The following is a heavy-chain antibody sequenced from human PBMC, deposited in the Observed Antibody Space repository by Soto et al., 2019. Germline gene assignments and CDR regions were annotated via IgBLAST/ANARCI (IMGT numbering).Heavy chain of an antibody. CDR1: GFTFSSYA. Sequence: GGSLRLSCAASGFTFSSYAMSLVRQAPGKGLEWVSAISGSGGSTYYADSVKGRFTISRDNSKNTLYLQMNSLRAEDTAVYYCAKVSDYDYIWGSYRSYYFDYWGQGTLVTVSS. CDR3: AKVSDYDYIWGSYRSYYFDY. J-gene: IGHJ4*02. CDR2: ISGSGGST. V-gene: IGHV3-23*01. D-gene: IGHD3-16*02.